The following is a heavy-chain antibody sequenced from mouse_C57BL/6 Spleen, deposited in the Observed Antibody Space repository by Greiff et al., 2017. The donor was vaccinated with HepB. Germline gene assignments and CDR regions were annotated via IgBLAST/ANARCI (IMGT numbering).Heavy chain of an antibody. CDR1: GYTFTSYW. CDR2: IDPSDSYT. Sequence: QVQLQQPGAELVMPGASVKLSCKASGYTFTSYWMHWVKQRPGQGLEWIGEIDPSDSYTNYNQKFKGKSTLTVDKSSSTAYMQLSCLTSEDSAVYYCARGGIYYGSSPDYWGQGTTLTVSS. D-gene: IGHD1-1*01. CDR3: ARGGIYYGSSPDY. J-gene: IGHJ2*01. V-gene: IGHV1-69*01.